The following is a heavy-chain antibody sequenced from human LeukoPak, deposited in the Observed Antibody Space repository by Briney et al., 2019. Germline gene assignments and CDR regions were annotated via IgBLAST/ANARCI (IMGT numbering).Heavy chain of an antibody. Sequence: ASVKVSCKASGYTFTSYGISWVRQAPGQGLEWMGWISAYNGNTNYAQKLQGRVTMTTDTSTSTAYMELRSLRSDDTAVYYCARDSHYYDILTGNAFNIWGQGTMVTVSS. CDR2: ISAYNGNT. D-gene: IGHD3-9*01. V-gene: IGHV1-18*01. CDR1: GYTFTSYG. J-gene: IGHJ3*02. CDR3: ARDSHYYDILTGNAFNI.